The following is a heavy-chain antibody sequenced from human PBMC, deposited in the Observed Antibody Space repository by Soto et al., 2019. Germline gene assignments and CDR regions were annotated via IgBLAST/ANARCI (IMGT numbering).Heavy chain of an antibody. CDR3: ATGGGTWHYYFDY. J-gene: IGHJ4*02. D-gene: IGHD3-16*01. V-gene: IGHV4-30-4*01. CDR2: ISHSGNA. CDR1: GGSSTKGDDF. Sequence: TRCIRCSVSGGSSTKGDDFSTWFHPPPGKGLEWIGYISHSGNAYYNPSLKSRCTISLDTSKNQFSLRLTSVTATDTAVYFWATGGGTWHYYFDYWGQRYLVIVSS.